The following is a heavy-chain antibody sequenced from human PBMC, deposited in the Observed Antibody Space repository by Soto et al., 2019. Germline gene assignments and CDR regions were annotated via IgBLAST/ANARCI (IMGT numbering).Heavy chain of an antibody. J-gene: IGHJ6*02. CDR2: ISGSGGRT. V-gene: IGHV3-23*01. CDR1: GFTFSSYT. D-gene: IGHD3-3*01. Sequence: GGSLRLSCAASGFTFSSYTMSWVRQAPGKGLEWVSGISGSGGRTYYADSVKGRFTISRDNSKHTLYLQMNSLRAEDTAVYYCAKADDFWSGYHIYYYYGMDVWGQGTTVTVSS. CDR3: AKADDFWSGYHIYYYYGMDV.